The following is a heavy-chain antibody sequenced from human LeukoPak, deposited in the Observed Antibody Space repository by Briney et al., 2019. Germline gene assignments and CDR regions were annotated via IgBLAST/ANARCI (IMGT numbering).Heavy chain of an antibody. CDR2: ISTGGGGT. V-gene: IGHV3-23*01. CDR1: GFTFINNA. CDR3: AKDVGPGGTTMARDY. Sequence: PGGSLRLSCAASGFTFINNAMSWVRQAPGKGLEWVSTISTGGGGTYYADSVKGRFTISRDTSKNTLYLQMSSLRAEDTAVYYCAKDVGPGGTTMARDYWGRGTLVTVSS. J-gene: IGHJ4*02. D-gene: IGHD3-10*01.